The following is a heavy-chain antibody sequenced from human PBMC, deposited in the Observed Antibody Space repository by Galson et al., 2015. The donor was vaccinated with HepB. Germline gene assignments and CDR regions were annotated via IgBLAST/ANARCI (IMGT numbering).Heavy chain of an antibody. CDR3: IRHRNNRKDSGTYEDAFDI. D-gene: IGHD3-10*01. CDR2: VTTKATNYAT. Sequence: SLRLSCAASGFIFSDFPIQWVRQASGKGLEWVGRVTTKATNYATSYAAPVAGRFTISRDDSQSMAYLQMNSLKTEDTAVYYCIRHRNNRKDSGTYEDAFDIWGQGTMVTVSS. CDR1: GFIFSDFP. V-gene: IGHV3-73*01. J-gene: IGHJ3*02.